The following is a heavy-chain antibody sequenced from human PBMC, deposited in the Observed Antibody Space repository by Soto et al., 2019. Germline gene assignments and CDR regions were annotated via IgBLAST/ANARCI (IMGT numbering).Heavy chain of an antibody. CDR3: AKGVATAVPALDY. CDR2: VSWNSGAK. CDR1: GFSFDDFV. J-gene: IGHJ4*02. V-gene: IGHV3-9*01. D-gene: IGHD2-21*02. Sequence: SLRLSCVASGFSFDDFVMNWVRQRPGKGLEWVSSVSWNSGAKLYADSVKGRFAISRDSAKKSVYLQMNSLRPDDTAFYYCAKGVATAVPALDYWGPGTLVTVSS.